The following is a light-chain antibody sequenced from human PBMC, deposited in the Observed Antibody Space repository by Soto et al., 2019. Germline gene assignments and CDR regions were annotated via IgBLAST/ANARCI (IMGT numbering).Light chain of an antibody. CDR3: QQYNSYSGT. CDR2: KAS. Sequence: DIQMTQSPSTLSASVGDRVTITCRASQSISSWLAWYQKKPGKAPKLLIYKASSLESGVPSRFSGSGSGTEFTLTISSLQPDDSATYYCQQYNSYSGTFGQGTKVEIK. V-gene: IGKV1-5*03. J-gene: IGKJ1*01. CDR1: QSISSW.